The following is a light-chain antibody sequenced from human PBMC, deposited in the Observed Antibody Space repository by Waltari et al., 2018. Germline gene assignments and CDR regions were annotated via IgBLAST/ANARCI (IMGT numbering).Light chain of an antibody. CDR2: EGT. Sequence: QSALTQPASVSGSPGQSITISCTGTSSDVGSYNLVSWFQRHPGKAPELLIYEGTKRTSWVSNRFSGSKSGNTASLTISGLQAEDEADYYCCSYASGSTIIFGGGTKLTVL. CDR3: CSYASGSTII. CDR1: SSDVGSYNL. J-gene: IGLJ2*01. V-gene: IGLV2-23*01.